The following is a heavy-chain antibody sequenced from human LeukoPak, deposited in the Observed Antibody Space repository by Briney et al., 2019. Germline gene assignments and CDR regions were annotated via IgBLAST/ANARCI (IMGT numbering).Heavy chain of an antibody. J-gene: IGHJ5*02. CDR3: ARSGTLYYYDSSGYQSSPNWFDP. D-gene: IGHD3-22*01. Sequence: SETLSLTCTVSSGSISSHYWSWIRQSAGKGLEWIGRIYISGSTDYNPSLKSRVAMSIDASKKQISLKLSSVTAADTAVYYCARSGTLYYYDSSGYQSSPNWFDPWGQGTLVTVSS. V-gene: IGHV4-4*07. CDR1: SGSISSHY. CDR2: IYISGST.